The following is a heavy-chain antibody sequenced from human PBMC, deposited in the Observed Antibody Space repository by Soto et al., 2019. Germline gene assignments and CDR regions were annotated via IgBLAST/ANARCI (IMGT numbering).Heavy chain of an antibody. CDR3: ARSSRNTKSLEAFDI. V-gene: IGHV4-59*01. Sequence: SETLSLTCTVSGGSISSYYWSWIRQPPGKGLEWIGYIYYSGSTNYNPSLKSRVTISVDTSKNQFSLKLSSVTAADTAVYYCARSSRNTKSLEAFDIWGQGTMVTVSS. J-gene: IGHJ3*02. D-gene: IGHD3-10*01. CDR2: IYYSGST. CDR1: GGSISSYY.